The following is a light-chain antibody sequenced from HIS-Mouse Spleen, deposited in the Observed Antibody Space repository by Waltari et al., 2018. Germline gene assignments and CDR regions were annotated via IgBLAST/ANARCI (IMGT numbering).Light chain of an antibody. CDR1: SSAVGRYNL. J-gene: IGLJ2*01. CDR2: EGS. Sequence: QSALTQPASVSGSPGQSITISCTGTSSAVGRYNLVPWYQQHPGKAPKLMIYEGSKRTSGVSNRFSGSKSGNTASLTISGLQAEDEADYYCCSYAGSSTVVFGGGTKLTVL. V-gene: IGLV2-23*01. CDR3: CSYAGSSTVV.